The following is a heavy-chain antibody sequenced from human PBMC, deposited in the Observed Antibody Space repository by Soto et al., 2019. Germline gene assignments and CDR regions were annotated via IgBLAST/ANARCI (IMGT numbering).Heavy chain of an antibody. D-gene: IGHD3-22*01. V-gene: IGHV3-21*01. CDR2: ISGSRSYI. CDR1: GFTFSSYA. J-gene: IGHJ4*02. CDR3: ARASNYYESSGYDY. Sequence: GGSLRLSCAASGFTFSSYAMHWVRQAPGKGLEWVSSISGSRSYIYYADSVKGRFTISRDNARNSLYLQMNSLRAEDTAVYYCARASNYYESSGYDYWGQGTLVTVSS.